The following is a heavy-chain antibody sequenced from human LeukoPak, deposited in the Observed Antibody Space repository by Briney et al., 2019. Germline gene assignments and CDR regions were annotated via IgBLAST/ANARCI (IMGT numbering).Heavy chain of an antibody. D-gene: IGHD3-22*01. CDR1: GGSISSYY. J-gene: IGHJ4*02. V-gene: IGHV4-59*01. Sequence: PSETLSLTCTVSGGSISSYYWSWIRQPPGKGLEWIGYIYYSGSTNYNPSLKSRVTISVDTSKNQFSLKLSSVTAADTAVYYCARTYYCDSSGYSFDYWGQGTLVTVSS. CDR3: ARTYYCDSSGYSFDY. CDR2: IYYSGST.